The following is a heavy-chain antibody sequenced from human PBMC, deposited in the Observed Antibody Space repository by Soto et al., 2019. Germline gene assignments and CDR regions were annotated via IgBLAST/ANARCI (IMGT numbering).Heavy chain of an antibody. CDR1: GFSLSADGVG. CDR3: AHAYGGTSWPNDAFDV. V-gene: IGHV2-5*02. CDR2: IYWDDDT. D-gene: IGHD2-2*01. Sequence: ITLKESGPTLVKPTQTLTLTCSFSGFSLSADGVGVGWIRQPPGKALEWLALIYWDDDTRYRPSLKSQLTITKDSSKNQVVITMTNMDPVDTATYYCAHAYGGTSWPNDAFDVWGQGTVVTVSS. J-gene: IGHJ3*01.